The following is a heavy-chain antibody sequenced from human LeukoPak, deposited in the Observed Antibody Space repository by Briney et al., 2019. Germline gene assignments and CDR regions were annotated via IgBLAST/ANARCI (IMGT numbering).Heavy chain of an antibody. CDR1: GFTFSNAW. D-gene: IGHD3-22*01. V-gene: IGHV3-7*01. CDR3: ARSETTYYYDSSVYFYYYYGMDV. J-gene: IGHJ6*02. CDR2: IKQDGSEK. Sequence: PGGSLRLSCAASGFTFSNAWMSWVRQAPGKGLEWVANIKQDGSEKYYVDSVKGRFTISRDNAKNSLYLQMNSLRAEDTAVYYCARSETTYYYDSSVYFYYYYGMDVWGQGTTVTVSS.